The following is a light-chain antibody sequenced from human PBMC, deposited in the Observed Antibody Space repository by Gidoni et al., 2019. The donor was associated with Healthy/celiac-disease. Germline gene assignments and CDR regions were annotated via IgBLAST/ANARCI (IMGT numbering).Light chain of an antibody. CDR2: KAS. CDR1: QSISSW. Sequence: DIQMTQSPSTLSASVGDRVTLTCRASQSISSWLAWYQQKPGKAPKLLIYKASSLESGVPSRFSGSGSGTEFTLTISSLQHDDFATYYCQQYNSYWTFGQGTKVEIK. V-gene: IGKV1-5*03. J-gene: IGKJ1*01. CDR3: QQYNSYWT.